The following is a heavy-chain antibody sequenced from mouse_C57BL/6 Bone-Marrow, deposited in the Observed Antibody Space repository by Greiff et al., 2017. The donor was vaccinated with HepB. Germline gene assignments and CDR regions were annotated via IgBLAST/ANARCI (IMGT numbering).Heavy chain of an antibody. J-gene: IGHJ1*03. D-gene: IGHD1-1*01. Sequence: EVNLVESGGGLVQSGRSLRLSCATSGFTFSDFYMEWVRQAPGKGLEWIAASRNKANDYTTEYSASVKGRFIVSRDTSQSILYLQMNALRAEDTAIYYCARDAWGSSYWYFDVWGTGTTVTVSS. CDR1: GFTFSDFY. CDR2: SRNKANDYTT. V-gene: IGHV7-1*01. CDR3: ARDAWGSSYWYFDV.